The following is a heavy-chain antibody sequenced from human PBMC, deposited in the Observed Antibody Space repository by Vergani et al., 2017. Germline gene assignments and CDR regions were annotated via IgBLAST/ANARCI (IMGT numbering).Heavy chain of an antibody. D-gene: IGHD2-8*01. CDR2: ISSDGGST. V-gene: IGHV3-23*01. Sequence: EVQLLESGGGSAQPGGSRRLSCAASGFTFSTYAMTWVRQAPGKGLEWVSTISSDGGSTYYADSVKGRFIISRDNTNNSLFLQLRSLRAEDAAVYYCARDCTSGGCPDNYGMDVWGQGATVTVSS. J-gene: IGHJ6*02. CDR3: ARDCTSGGCPDNYGMDV. CDR1: GFTFSTYA.